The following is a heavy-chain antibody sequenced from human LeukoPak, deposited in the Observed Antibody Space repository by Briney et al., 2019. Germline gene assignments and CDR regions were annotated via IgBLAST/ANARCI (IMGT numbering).Heavy chain of an antibody. CDR1: GGSISDNY. CDR2: IYYSGTT. CDR3: ARVVIYCTTTSCYYMDV. J-gene: IGHJ6*03. V-gene: IGHV4-59*07. D-gene: IGHD2-2*01. Sequence: PSDTLSLTCTVSGGSISDNYWSWIRQPPGKGLEWIGYIYYSGTTNYNPSLKGRVTISVDTSKNQFSLKLGSVTAADTAVYYCARVVIYCTTTSCYYMDVWGTGTTVTVSS.